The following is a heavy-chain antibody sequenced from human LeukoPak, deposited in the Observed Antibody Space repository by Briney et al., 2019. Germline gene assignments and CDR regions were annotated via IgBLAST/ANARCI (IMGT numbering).Heavy chain of an antibody. CDR3: ARYGNLLGYCSSTSCPLNWFDP. Sequence: ASVKVSCKASGGTFSSYAISWVRQAPGQGLEWMGGIIPIFGTANYAQKFQGRVTITADESTSTAYMELSSLRSEDTAVYYCARYGNLLGYCSSTSCPLNWFDPWGQGTLVTVSS. D-gene: IGHD2-2*01. J-gene: IGHJ5*02. V-gene: IGHV1-69*13. CDR1: GGTFSSYA. CDR2: IIPIFGTA.